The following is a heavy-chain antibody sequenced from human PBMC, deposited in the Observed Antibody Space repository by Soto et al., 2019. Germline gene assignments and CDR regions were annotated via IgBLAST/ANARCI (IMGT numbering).Heavy chain of an antibody. Sequence: SETLSLTCTVSGGSISSYYWSWIRQPPGKGLEWIGYIYYSGSTNYNPSLKSRVTISVDTSKNQFSLKLSSVTAADTAVYYCARDNYDSSGWGFDPWGQGILVTVSS. J-gene: IGHJ5*02. D-gene: IGHD3-22*01. V-gene: IGHV4-59*01. CDR1: GGSISSYY. CDR2: IYYSGST. CDR3: ARDNYDSSGWGFDP.